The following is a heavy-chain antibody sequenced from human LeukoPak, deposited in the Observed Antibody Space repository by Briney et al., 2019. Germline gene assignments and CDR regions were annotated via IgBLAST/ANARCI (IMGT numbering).Heavy chain of an antibody. CDR3: ARVFWNYDILTGYYSNWFDP. CDR1: GGSFSGYY. Sequence: SETLSLTCAVYGGSFSGYYWSWIRQPPGKGLEWIGEINRSGSTNYNPSLKSRVTISVDTSKNQFSLKLSSVTAADTAVYYCARVFWNYDILTGYYSNWFDPWGQGTLVTVSS. V-gene: IGHV4-34*01. D-gene: IGHD3-9*01. J-gene: IGHJ5*02. CDR2: INRSGST.